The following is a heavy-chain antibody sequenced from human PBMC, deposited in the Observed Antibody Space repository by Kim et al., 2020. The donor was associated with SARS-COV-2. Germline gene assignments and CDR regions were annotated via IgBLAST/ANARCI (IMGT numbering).Heavy chain of an antibody. D-gene: IGHD1-26*01. V-gene: IGHV3-21*01. CDR1: GITFSSYA. Sequence: GGSLRLSCAASGITFSSYAMNWVRQAPGKGLEWVSSISSTSRYIYYADSVKGRFTISRDNARNSLYLQMNSLRAEDTAVYYCALHASSVFFDYWGQGTLVTVSS. CDR2: ISSTSRYI. J-gene: IGHJ4*02. CDR3: ALHASSVFFDY.